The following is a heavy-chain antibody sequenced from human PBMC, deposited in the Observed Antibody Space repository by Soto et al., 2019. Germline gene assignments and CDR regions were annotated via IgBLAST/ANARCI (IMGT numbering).Heavy chain of an antibody. V-gene: IGHV3-33*01. Sequence: PGGSLRLSCAVSGFTFSNYGMHWARQTPGKGLEWVAGIWYDGRDEYYVDSVKGRFTISRDNQKNMLYLQLNSLRAEDTAVYYCARTGISGTMFGIDVWGQGTTVTVSS. D-gene: IGHD1-20*01. J-gene: IGHJ6*02. CDR3: ARTGISGTMFGIDV. CDR1: GFTFSNYG. CDR2: IWYDGRDE.